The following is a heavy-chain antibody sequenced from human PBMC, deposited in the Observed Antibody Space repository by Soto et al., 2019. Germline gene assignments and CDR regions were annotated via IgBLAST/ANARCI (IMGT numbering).Heavy chain of an antibody. D-gene: IGHD5-12*01. J-gene: IGHJ6*02. CDR3: ARVYYRFNSGSGFSMAV. Sequence: QVQLVESGGGVVQPGRSLRLSCAASGFTFSSYAMHWVRQAPGKGLEWVAVISYDGSNKYYADSVKGRFTISRDNSKNTLYLQMNSLTAEDTAGYYCARVYYRFNSGSGFSMAVWGQGTTVTFSS. V-gene: IGHV3-30-3*01. CDR2: ISYDGSNK. CDR1: GFTFSSYA.